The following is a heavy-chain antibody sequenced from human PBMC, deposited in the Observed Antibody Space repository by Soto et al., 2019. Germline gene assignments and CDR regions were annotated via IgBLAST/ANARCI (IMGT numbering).Heavy chain of an antibody. Sequence: GGSLRLSCAASGFTFSDYYMSWIRQAPGKGLEWVSYISSSSSYTNYADSVKGRFTISRDNAKNSLYLQMNSLRAEDTAVYYCARSLAPYYDSSGYLGYWGQGTLVTVSS. CDR2: ISSSSSYT. CDR1: GFTFSDYY. CDR3: ARSLAPYYDSSGYLGY. V-gene: IGHV3-11*06. D-gene: IGHD3-22*01. J-gene: IGHJ4*02.